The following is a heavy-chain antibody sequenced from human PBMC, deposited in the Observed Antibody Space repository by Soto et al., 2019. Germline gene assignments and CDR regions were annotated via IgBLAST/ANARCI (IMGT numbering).Heavy chain of an antibody. CDR1: GYSFTSYW. V-gene: IGHV5-51*01. CDR3: ATRLLTYYYDSSGYSDAFDI. Sequence: GESLKISCKGSGYSFTSYWIGWVRQMPGKGLEWMGIIYPGDSDTRYSPSFQGQVTISADKSISTAYLQWSSLKASDTAMYYCATRLLTYYYDSSGYSDAFDIWGQGTMVTVSS. D-gene: IGHD3-22*01. J-gene: IGHJ3*02. CDR2: IYPGDSDT.